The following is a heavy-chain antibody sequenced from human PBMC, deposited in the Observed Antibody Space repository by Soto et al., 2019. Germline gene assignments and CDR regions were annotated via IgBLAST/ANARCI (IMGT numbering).Heavy chain of an antibody. CDR2: IYYSGST. J-gene: IGHJ6*02. CDR3: GRRFLEWLPARGMDD. V-gene: IGHV4-31*03. D-gene: IGHD3-3*01. Sequence: SETLSLTCTVSGGSISSGGYYWSWIRQHPGKGLEWIGYIYYSGSTYYNPSLKSRVTISVDTSKNQFSLKLSSVTAADTAVYYCGRRFLEWLPARGMDDWGQGTTVTVSS. CDR1: GGSISSGGYY.